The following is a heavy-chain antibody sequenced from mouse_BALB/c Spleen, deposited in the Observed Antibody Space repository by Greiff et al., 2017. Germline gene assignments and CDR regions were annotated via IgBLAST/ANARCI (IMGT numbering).Heavy chain of an antibody. CDR3: ASRLSWFAY. J-gene: IGHJ3*01. D-gene: IGHD1-3*01. V-gene: IGHV14-3*02. CDR1: GFNIKDTY. Sequence: EVQVVESGAELVKPGASVKLSCTASGFNIKDTYMHWVKQRPEQGLEWIGRIDPANGNTKYDPKFQGKATITADTSSNTAYLQLSSLTSEDSAVYYCASRLSWFAYWGQGTLVTVSA. CDR2: IDPANGNT.